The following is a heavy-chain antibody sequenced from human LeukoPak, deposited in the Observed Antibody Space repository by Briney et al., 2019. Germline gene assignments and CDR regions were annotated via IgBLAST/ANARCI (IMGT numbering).Heavy chain of an antibody. CDR1: GFTFSSFG. CDR3: AKETGRWELE. D-gene: IGHD1-26*01. CDR2: ISNDGSNK. V-gene: IGHV3-30*18. J-gene: IGHJ4*02. Sequence: GASLRLSCAASGFTFSSFGIHWVRQAPAMGLEWVAVISNDGSNKFYADSVKGRFTISRDNSKNTLYLHMNSLRAEDTAVYYCAKETGRWELEWGQGTLVTVA.